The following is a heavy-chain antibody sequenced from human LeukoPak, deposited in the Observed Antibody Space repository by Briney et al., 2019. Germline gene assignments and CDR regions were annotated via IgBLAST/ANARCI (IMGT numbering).Heavy chain of an antibody. CDR3: ANSQLLYWTYWNWFDP. CDR1: GGTFSSYA. D-gene: IGHD2-2*02. CDR2: IIPIFGTA. Sequence: SVKVSCKASGGTFSSYAISWVRQAPGQGLEWMGGIIPIFGTANYAQKFQGRVTITADESTSTAHMELSSLRSEDTAVYYCANSQLLYWTYWNWFDPWGQGTLVTVSS. V-gene: IGHV1-69*01. J-gene: IGHJ5*02.